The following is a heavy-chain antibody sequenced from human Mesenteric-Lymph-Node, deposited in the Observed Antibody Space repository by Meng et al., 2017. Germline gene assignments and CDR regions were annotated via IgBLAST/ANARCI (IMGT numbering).Heavy chain of an antibody. Sequence: GESLKISCSAPGFTFINYDMHRVRQLTGKGLEWVSPVGVAGDPDYPGSVKGRITRSRDNAKNSLYLQVHSLRAEDTAVYYCARGPRRIYFDYWGQGTLVTVSS. CDR3: ARGPRRIYFDY. CDR2: VGVAGDP. V-gene: IGHV3-13*05. J-gene: IGHJ4*02. CDR1: GFTFINYD. D-gene: IGHD2-15*01.